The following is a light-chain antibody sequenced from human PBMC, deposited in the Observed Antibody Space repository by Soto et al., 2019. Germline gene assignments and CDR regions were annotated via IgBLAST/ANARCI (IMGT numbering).Light chain of an antibody. CDR2: QDS. CDR1: KLGDKY. J-gene: IGLJ2*01. Sequence: SYELTQPPSVSVSPGQTASITXSGDKLGDKYACWYQQKPGQSPVLVIYQDSKRPSGIPERFSGSNSGNTATLTISGTQAMDEADYYCQAWDSSTVVFGGGTKVTVL. CDR3: QAWDSSTVV. V-gene: IGLV3-1*01.